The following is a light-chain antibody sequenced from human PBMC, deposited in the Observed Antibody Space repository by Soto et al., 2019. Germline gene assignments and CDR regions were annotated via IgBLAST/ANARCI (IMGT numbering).Light chain of an antibody. CDR2: EVS. Sequence: QSVLTQPPSASGSPGQSVTISCTGTSSDVGGYNYVSWYQQYPGKAPKLMFYEVSKRPSGVPDRFSGSKSGKTASLTVSGLQAEDEADYYCTSYAGSDIWVFGGGTKLTVL. V-gene: IGLV2-8*01. CDR3: TSYAGSDIWV. J-gene: IGLJ3*02. CDR1: SSDVGGYNY.